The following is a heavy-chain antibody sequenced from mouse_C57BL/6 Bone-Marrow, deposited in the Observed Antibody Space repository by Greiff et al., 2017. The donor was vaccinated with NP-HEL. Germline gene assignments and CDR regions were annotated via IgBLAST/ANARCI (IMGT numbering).Heavy chain of an antibody. CDR3: ARGDYYGSSYWYFDV. J-gene: IGHJ1*03. V-gene: IGHV1-47*01. D-gene: IGHD1-1*01. CDR2: FHPYNDDT. Sequence: QVQLQQSGAELVKPGASVKMSCKASGYTFTTYPIEWMKQNHGKSLEWIGNFHPYNDDTKYNEKFKGKATLTVEKSSSTVYLELSRLTSDDSVVYYCARGDYYGSSYWYFDVWGTGTTVTASS. CDR1: GYTFTTYP.